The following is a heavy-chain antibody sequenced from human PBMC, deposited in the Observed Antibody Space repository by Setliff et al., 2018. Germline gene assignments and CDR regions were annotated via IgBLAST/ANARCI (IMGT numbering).Heavy chain of an antibody. CDR3: ARVPATVTTFYYYYMDV. CDR1: GGSFSGYY. D-gene: IGHD4-17*01. Sequence: PSETLSLTCAVYGGSFSGYYWSWIRQPPGKGLGWIGYIYYSGSTNYNPSLKSRVTISVDTSKNQFSLKLSSVTAADTAVYYCARVPATVTTFYYYYMDVWGKGTTVTVSS. V-gene: IGHV4-59*01. J-gene: IGHJ6*03. CDR2: IYYSGST.